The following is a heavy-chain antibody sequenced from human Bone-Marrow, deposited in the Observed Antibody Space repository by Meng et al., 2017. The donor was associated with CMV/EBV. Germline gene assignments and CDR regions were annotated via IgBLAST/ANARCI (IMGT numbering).Heavy chain of an antibody. D-gene: IGHD1-26*01. CDR2: ISYSGST. Sequence: SETLSLTCSVSGGSIGSSSYYWDWIRQPPGKGLEYIGGISYSGSTYYNPSLKSRVTISVDTTKNHFSPKLTSVTAADTAVYHCASYSETYSIHYFDYLGQGTLVTVSS. V-gene: IGHV4-39*01. CDR3: ASYSETYSIHYFDY. CDR1: GGSIGSSSYY. J-gene: IGHJ4*02.